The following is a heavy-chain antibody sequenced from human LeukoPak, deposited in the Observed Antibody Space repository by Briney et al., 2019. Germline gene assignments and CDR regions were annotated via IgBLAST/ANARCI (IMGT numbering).Heavy chain of an antibody. CDR3: ARGAVVVVTQLDY. CDR2: ISSSGTTI. D-gene: IGHD3-22*01. J-gene: IGHJ4*02. Sequence: GGSLRLSCAASGFTFSDYYMSWIRQAPGKGLEWVSYISSSGTTIYYADSVKGRFTISRDNAKNSLYLQMNSLRAEDMAVYYCARGAVVVVTQLDYWGQGTLVTVSS. CDR1: GFTFSDYY. V-gene: IGHV3-11*04.